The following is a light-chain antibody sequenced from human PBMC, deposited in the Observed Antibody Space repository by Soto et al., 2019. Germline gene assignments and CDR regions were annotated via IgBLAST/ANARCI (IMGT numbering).Light chain of an antibody. V-gene: IGKV1-39*01. Sequence: DIQMTQSPSSLSASVGDRVTITCRASQSISSYLNWYQQKPGKAPKLLIYDASSLESGVPSRFSGSGSGTEFTLTISSLQSEDFAVYYCQHYHNWPPSLAFGGGTKVDIK. J-gene: IGKJ4*01. CDR1: QSISSY. CDR3: QHYHNWPPSLA. CDR2: DAS.